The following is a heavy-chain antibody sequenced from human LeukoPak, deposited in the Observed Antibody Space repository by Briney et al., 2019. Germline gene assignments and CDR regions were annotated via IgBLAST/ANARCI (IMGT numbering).Heavy chain of an antibody. D-gene: IGHD3-10*01. V-gene: IGHV3-64*01. Sequence: GGSLRLSCAASGFTFSSYAMHWVRQAPGKGLEYVSAISSNGGSTYYANSVKGRFTISRDNSKNALYLQMGSLRAEDMAVYYCARSPGEVVNPEYAFDIWGQGTMVTVSS. CDR1: GFTFSSYA. CDR2: ISSNGGST. CDR3: ARSPGEVVNPEYAFDI. J-gene: IGHJ3*02.